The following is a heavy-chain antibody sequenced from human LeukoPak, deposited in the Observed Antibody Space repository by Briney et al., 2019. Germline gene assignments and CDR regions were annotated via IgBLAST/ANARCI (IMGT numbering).Heavy chain of an antibody. CDR3: ARGTYYYDSSGYYPAFDY. CDR2: MNPNSGNT. D-gene: IGHD3-22*01. J-gene: IGHJ4*02. V-gene: IGHV1-8*03. CDR1: GYTFTGYY. Sequence: ASVKVSCKASGYTFTGYYMHWVRQAPGRGLEWMGWMNPNSGNTGYAQKFQGRVTITRNTSISTAYMELSSLRSEDTAVYYCARGTYYYDSSGYYPAFDYWGQGTLVTVSS.